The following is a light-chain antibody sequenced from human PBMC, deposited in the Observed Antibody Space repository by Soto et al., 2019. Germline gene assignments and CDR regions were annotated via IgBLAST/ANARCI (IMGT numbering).Light chain of an antibody. Sequence: QSALTQPPSVYGSPGQSVTISCTGTSSDVGSYNRVSWYQQPPGTAPKLMIYEVSNRPSGVPDRFSGSKSGNTASLTISGLQAEDEADYYCSSYTSSSTLVFGGGTQLTVL. V-gene: IGLV2-18*02. CDR2: EVS. CDR1: SSDVGSYNR. CDR3: SSYTSSSTLV. J-gene: IGLJ2*01.